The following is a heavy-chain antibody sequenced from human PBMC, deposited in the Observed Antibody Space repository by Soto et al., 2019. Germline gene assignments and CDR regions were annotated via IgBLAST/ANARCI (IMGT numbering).Heavy chain of an antibody. D-gene: IGHD1-26*01. CDR2: ISWNSGSI. V-gene: IGHV3-9*01. CDR1: GFTFDDYA. J-gene: IGHJ6*02. CDR3: AKDVGMPGAYSYSYYYGMDV. Sequence: GGSLRLSCAASGFTFDDYAMHWVRQAPGKGLEWVSGISWNSGSIGYADSVKGRFTISRDNAKNSLYLQMNSLRAEDTALYYCAKDVGMPGAYSYSYYYGMDVWGQGTTVTVSS.